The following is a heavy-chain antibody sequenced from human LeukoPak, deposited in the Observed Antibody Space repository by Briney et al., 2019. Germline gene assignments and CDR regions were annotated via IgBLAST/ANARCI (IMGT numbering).Heavy chain of an antibody. CDR2: INAGNGNT. Sequence: ASVKVSCKASGYTFTSYAMHWVRQAPGQRLEWMGWINAGNGNTKYSQEFQGRVTMTRDTSISTAYMELSRLRSDDTAVYYCARGMGQDKMIVAHWGQGTLVTVSS. CDR3: ARGMGQDKMIVAH. CDR1: GYTFTSYA. D-gene: IGHD3-22*01. V-gene: IGHV1-3*01. J-gene: IGHJ4*02.